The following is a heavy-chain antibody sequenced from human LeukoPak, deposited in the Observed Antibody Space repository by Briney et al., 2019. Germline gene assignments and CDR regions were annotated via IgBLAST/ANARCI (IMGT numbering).Heavy chain of an antibody. Sequence: EGSLRLSCAASGLTFSSYAMSWVRQAPGKGLEWVSDISGSGGSTYYADSVKGRFTISRDDSKNTLYLQMNSLRAEDTAVHYCAKDAIDIYSSSWLWYFDYWGQGNLVTVSS. CDR3: AKDAIDIYSSSWLWYFDY. CDR2: ISGSGGST. J-gene: IGHJ4*02. D-gene: IGHD6-13*01. V-gene: IGHV3-23*01. CDR1: GLTFSSYA.